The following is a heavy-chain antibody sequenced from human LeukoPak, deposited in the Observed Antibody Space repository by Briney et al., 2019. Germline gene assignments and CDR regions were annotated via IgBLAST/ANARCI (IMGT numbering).Heavy chain of an antibody. V-gene: IGHV4-59*01. CDR2: IYYSGST. Sequence: SETLSLTCTVSGVSMSSYYWSWIRQPAGKGLEWIGYIYYSGSTNYNPSLKSRVTISVDTSKNQFSLQLSSVTAADTAVYYCARDPTRSGLDYWGQGTLVTVSS. J-gene: IGHJ4*02. CDR3: ARDPTRSGLDY. D-gene: IGHD4-11*01. CDR1: GVSMSSYY.